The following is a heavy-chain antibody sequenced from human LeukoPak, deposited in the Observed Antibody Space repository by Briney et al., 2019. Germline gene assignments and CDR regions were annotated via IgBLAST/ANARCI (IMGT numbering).Heavy chain of an antibody. CDR2: IYSGGST. D-gene: IGHD1-26*01. CDR3: ARGLGNLDY. V-gene: IGHV3-66*01. CDR1: GFTFSSYG. Sequence: PGGSLRLSCAASGFTFSSYGMHWVRQAPGKGLEWVSVIYSGGSTYYADSVKGRFTISRDNSKNTLYLQMNSLRAEDTAVYYCARGLGNLDYWGQGTLVTVSS. J-gene: IGHJ4*02.